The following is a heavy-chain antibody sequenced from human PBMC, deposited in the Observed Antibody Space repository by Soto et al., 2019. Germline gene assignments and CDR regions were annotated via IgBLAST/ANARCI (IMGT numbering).Heavy chain of an antibody. CDR1: GGALSGYY. J-gene: IGHJ5*02. CDR3: ARGQRFSDWFDP. Sequence: SDTLSLTCTVTGGALSGYYWTWMRQSAGGGLEWIGRIYSSGSTNYNPSLKSRVTISLDTSMNHFSLRLSSVTAADTAVYYCARGQRFSDWFDPWGQGTLVTVSS. D-gene: IGHD3-3*01. V-gene: IGHV4-4*07. CDR2: IYSSGST.